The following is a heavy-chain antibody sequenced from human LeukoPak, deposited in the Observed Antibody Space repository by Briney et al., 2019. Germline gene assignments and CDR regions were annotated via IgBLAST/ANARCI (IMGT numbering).Heavy chain of an antibody. V-gene: IGHV3-7*01. CDR1: GFTFSSYW. CDR3: ARAVLRIYSYGLFDY. Sequence: GGSLRLSCAASGFTFSSYWTSWVRQAPGKGLEWVANIKQDGSEKYYVDSVKGRFTISRDNAKNSLYLQMNSLRAEDTAVYYCARAVLRIYSYGLFDYWGQGTLVTVSS. CDR2: IKQDGSEK. J-gene: IGHJ4*02. D-gene: IGHD5-18*01.